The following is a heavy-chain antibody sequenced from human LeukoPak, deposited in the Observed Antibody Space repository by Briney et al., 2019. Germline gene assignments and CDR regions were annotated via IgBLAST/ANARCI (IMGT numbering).Heavy chain of an antibody. D-gene: IGHD3-16*01. V-gene: IGHV3-7*05. Sequence: TGGSLRLSCAPPVFTFSNYSMSCVRQAPGKELEWVANIKQDGSEKYYVDSVKGRFTISRDNAKNSLYLQMYSLRAEVTAVYTCARYYARAAVGGSYYFECWGQGTMVTVAS. CDR3: ARYYARAAVGGSYYFEC. CDR1: VFTFSNYS. J-gene: IGHJ4*02. CDR2: IKQDGSEK.